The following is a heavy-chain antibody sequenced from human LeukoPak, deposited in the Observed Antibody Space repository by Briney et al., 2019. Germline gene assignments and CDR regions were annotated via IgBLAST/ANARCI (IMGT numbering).Heavy chain of an antibody. J-gene: IGHJ4*02. Sequence: SETLSLTCTVSGGSISSYYWSWIRQPAGKGLEWIGRIYTSGSTNYNPSLKSRVTMSVDTSKNQFSLKLSSVTAADTAVYYCARGLINYGVPRGFDYWGQGTLVTVSS. V-gene: IGHV4-4*07. D-gene: IGHD4-17*01. CDR1: GGSISSYY. CDR3: ARGLINYGVPRGFDY. CDR2: IYTSGST.